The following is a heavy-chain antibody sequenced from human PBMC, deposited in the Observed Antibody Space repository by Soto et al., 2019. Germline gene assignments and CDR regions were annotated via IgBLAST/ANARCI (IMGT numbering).Heavy chain of an antibody. Sequence: PGGSLRLSCAASGFTFSNYAMTWVRQAPGKGLEWVSAITDSGGSTYYADSVKGRFTISRDNSKNTVYLRMNSLRAEDTALYHCAKGGTGSSVGRYMDVWGKGTTVTVSS. V-gene: IGHV3-23*01. CDR2: ITDSGGST. CDR3: AKGGTGSSVGRYMDV. J-gene: IGHJ6*03. CDR1: GFTFSNYA. D-gene: IGHD2-15*01.